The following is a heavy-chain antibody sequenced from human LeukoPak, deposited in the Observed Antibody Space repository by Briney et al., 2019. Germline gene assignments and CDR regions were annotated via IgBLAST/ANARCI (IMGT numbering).Heavy chain of an antibody. CDR1: GFTVSSNY. Sequence: PGGSLRLSCAASGFTVSSNYMSWFRQAPGKGLEWVSVIYSGGSTYYADSVKGRFTISRDNSKNTLYLQMDSLRAEDTAVYYCARDPTYYYGSNYYYMDVWGKGTTVTVSS. D-gene: IGHD3-10*01. J-gene: IGHJ6*03. CDR3: ARDPTYYYGSNYYYMDV. CDR2: IYSGGST. V-gene: IGHV3-53*01.